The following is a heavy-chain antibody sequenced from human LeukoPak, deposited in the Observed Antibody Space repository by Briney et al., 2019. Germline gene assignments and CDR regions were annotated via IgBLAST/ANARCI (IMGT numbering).Heavy chain of an antibody. CDR1: GYTFTSYD. V-gene: IGHV1-8*01. Sequence: ASVKVSCKASGYTFTSYDINWVRQATGQGLEWMGWMNPNSGNTGYAQKFQGRVTITRNTSISTAYMELSSLRSEDTVVYYCARGDYYYYYMDVWGKGTTVTVSS. CDR2: MNPNSGNT. J-gene: IGHJ6*03. CDR3: ARGDYYYYYMDV.